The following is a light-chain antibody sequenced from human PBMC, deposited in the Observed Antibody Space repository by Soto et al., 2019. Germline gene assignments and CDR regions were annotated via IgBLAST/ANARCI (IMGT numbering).Light chain of an antibody. CDR2: GAS. J-gene: IGKJ1*01. Sequence: EVVLTQSPGTLSLSPGERATLSCRASQTIGSSYLAWYQQKPGQAPSLLIYGASGRATGIPDRFSGSGSGTDFTLTISRLDPEDFAVYYGQQYVSSPWTFGQGTKVEVK. CDR3: QQYVSSPWT. V-gene: IGKV3-20*01. CDR1: QTIGSSY.